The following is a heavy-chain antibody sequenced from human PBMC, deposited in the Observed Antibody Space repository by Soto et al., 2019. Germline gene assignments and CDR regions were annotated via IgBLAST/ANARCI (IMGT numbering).Heavy chain of an antibody. CDR1: GYSFTNYW. J-gene: IGHJ3*01. CDR2: IYPGDSDT. Sequence: GESLKISCKASGYSFTNYWIGWVRQMPGKGLEWMGIIYPGDSDTRYSPSFQGQVIISADKSISTTYLHWSSLKASDTAMYYCAKVYIGAFDVWGQGTMVTVS. CDR3: AKVYIGAFDV. D-gene: IGHD5-12*01. V-gene: IGHV5-51*01.